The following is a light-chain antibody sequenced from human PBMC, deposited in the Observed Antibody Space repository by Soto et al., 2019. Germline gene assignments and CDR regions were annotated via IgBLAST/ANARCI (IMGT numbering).Light chain of an antibody. CDR2: EVS. Sequence: QSVLTQPASGAGSPGQSITISCRGTSSCIGNYDFVSWYQQVPGTAPKAMIYEVSSRPSGVSNRFSGSKSGNTASLTISGLQAEDEAYYYCSSYTTSTSFILFGGGTKLTVL. J-gene: IGLJ2*01. CDR3: SSYTTSTSFIL. CDR1: SSCIGNYDF. V-gene: IGLV2-14*01.